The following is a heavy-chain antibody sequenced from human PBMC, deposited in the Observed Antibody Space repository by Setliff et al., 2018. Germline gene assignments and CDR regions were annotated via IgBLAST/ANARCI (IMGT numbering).Heavy chain of an antibody. CDR2: ITGGGNK. D-gene: IGHD6-19*01. Sequence: PGGSLRLSCAASGFSFNSYAMNWVRQAPGKGLEWVSTITGGGNKFYADSVRGRFTSSRDNSKNTLYLQMNNLRDEDPAVYYCANHNPARWAVYTTPIDSWGQGTPVTVSS. J-gene: IGHJ4*02. CDR1: GFSFNSYA. V-gene: IGHV3-23*01. CDR3: ANHNPARWAVYTTPIDS.